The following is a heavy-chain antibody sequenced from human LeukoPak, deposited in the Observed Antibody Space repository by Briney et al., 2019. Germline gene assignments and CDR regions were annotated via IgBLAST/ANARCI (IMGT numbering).Heavy chain of an antibody. D-gene: IGHD2-15*01. CDR3: AREINCSGGSCYSYYYYGMDV. V-gene: IGHV4-61*01. CDR1: GGSISSSSYY. CDR2: IYYSGST. Sequence: KPSETLSLTCTVSGGSISSSSYYWSWIRQPPGKGLEWIGYIYYSGSTNYNPSLKSRVTISVDTSKNQFSLKLSSVTAADTAVYYCAREINCSGGSCYSYYYYGMDVWGQGTTVTVSS. J-gene: IGHJ6*02.